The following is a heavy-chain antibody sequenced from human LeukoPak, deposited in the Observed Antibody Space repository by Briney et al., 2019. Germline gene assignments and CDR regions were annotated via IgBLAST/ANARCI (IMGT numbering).Heavy chain of an antibody. CDR3: AREHNFDY. V-gene: IGHV1-2*06. J-gene: IGHJ4*02. CDR2: VNPKTGDT. CDR1: GYTFTGYY. Sequence: ASVKVSCKPSGYTFTGYYMHWVRQAPGQGLEWMGRVNPKTGDTTYAEKFQGRVTMTRDTSINTGYMELSSLRYDDTAVYYCAREHNFDYWGQGTLVTVSS. D-gene: IGHD2-21*01.